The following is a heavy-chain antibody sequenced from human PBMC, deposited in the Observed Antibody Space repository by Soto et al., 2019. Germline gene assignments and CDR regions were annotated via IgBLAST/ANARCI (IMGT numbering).Heavy chain of an antibody. CDR2: ISSSSSYI. CDR3: ASYVHIDDYYYGMDV. V-gene: IGHV3-21*01. CDR1: GFTFSSYS. J-gene: IGHJ6*02. Sequence: PGGSLRLSCAASGFTFSSYSMNWVRQAPGKGLEWVSSISSSSSYIYYADSVKGRFTISRDNAKNSLYLQMNSLRAEDTAVYYCASYVHIDDYYYGMDVWGQGTTVTVYS. D-gene: IGHD3-10*02.